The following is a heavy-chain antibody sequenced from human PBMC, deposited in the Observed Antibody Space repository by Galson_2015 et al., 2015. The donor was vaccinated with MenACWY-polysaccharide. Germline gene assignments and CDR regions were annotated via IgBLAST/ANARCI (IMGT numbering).Heavy chain of an antibody. V-gene: IGHV3-30*18. D-gene: IGHD2-2*01. CDR2: ISYGGDSQ. J-gene: IGHJ6*03. CDR1: GFSVSHFG. Sequence: SLRLSCAASGFSVSHFGMHWVRQAPGKGLEWVAVISYGGDSQYYGDSVRGRFTISTDTSNNTLYLQMTSLTTEDTAVYYCAKVMTYLYQYIDVWGHATTVIVSS. CDR3: AKVMTYLYQYIDV.